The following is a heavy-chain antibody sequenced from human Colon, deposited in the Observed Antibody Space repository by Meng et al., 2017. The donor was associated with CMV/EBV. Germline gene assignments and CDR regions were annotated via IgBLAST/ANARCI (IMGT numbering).Heavy chain of an antibody. CDR2: IYNSATT. Sequence: GGSLRLSCAASGFSVSDNYMSWVRQAPGKGLEWVSIIYNSATTYYADSVKGRFTISRDNSKNTLYLRMIDLRAEDTAMYYCAKDRAYCGSFSCSPNYFDGWGQGNLVTVSS. V-gene: IGHV3-53*01. D-gene: IGHD2-21*01. CDR3: AKDRAYCGSFSCSPNYFDG. J-gene: IGHJ4*02. CDR1: GFSVSDNY.